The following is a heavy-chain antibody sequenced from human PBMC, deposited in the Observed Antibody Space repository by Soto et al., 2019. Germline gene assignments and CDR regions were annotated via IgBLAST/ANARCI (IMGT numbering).Heavy chain of an antibody. D-gene: IGHD3-3*01. Sequence: SVKVSCKASGFTLTSSAVQWVRQARGQRLEWIGWIVVGSGNTNYAQKFQERVTITRDMSTSTAYMELSSLRSEDTAVYYCAAAYYDFWSGYYRSMFMDYWGQGTLVTVSS. CDR3: AAAYYDFWSGYYRSMFMDY. CDR1: GFTLTSSA. CDR2: IVVGSGNT. V-gene: IGHV1-58*01. J-gene: IGHJ4*02.